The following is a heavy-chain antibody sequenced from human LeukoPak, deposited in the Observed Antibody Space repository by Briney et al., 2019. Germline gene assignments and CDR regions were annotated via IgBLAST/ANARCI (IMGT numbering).Heavy chain of an antibody. Sequence: SVKVSCKASGGTFSSYAISWVRQAPGQGLEWMGGIIPIFGTADYAQKFQGRVTITADESTSTAYMELSSLRSEDTAVYYCARALLWFGELFYMDVWGKGTTVTISS. J-gene: IGHJ6*03. CDR3: ARALLWFGELFYMDV. V-gene: IGHV1-69*13. CDR2: IIPIFGTA. D-gene: IGHD3-10*01. CDR1: GGTFSSYA.